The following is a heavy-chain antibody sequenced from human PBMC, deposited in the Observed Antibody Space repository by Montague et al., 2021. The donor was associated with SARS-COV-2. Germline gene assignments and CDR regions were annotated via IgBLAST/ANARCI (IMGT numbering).Heavy chain of an antibody. CDR2: IDPSDSYT. J-gene: IGHJ2*01. CDR1: GYSFTSYW. V-gene: IGHV5-10-1*01. D-gene: IGHD1-26*01. Sequence: QSGAEVKKPGESLRISCKGSGYSFTSYWISWVRQMPGKGLEWMGRIDPSDSYTNYSPSFQGHVTISADKSISTAYLQWCSLKASDTAMYYCARLWGGSYLYWYFDLWGRGTLVTVSS. CDR3: ARLWGGSYLYWYFDL.